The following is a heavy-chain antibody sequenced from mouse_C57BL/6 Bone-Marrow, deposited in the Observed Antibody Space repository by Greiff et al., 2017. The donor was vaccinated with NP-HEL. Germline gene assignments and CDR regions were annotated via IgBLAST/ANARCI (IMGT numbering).Heavy chain of an antibody. CDR1: GYTFTDYE. J-gene: IGHJ3*01. CDR3: TRPNWYWFAY. V-gene: IGHV1-15*01. CDR2: IDPETGGT. Sequence: QVQLKESGAELVRPGASVTLSCKASGYTFTDYEMHWVKQTPVHGLEWIGAIDPETGGTAYNQKFKGKAILTADKSSSTAYMELRSLTSKDSAVYYCTRPNWYWFAYWGQGTLVTVSA. D-gene: IGHD4-1*01.